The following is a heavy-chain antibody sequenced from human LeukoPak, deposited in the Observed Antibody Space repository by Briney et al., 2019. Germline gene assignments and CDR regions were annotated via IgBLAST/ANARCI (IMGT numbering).Heavy chain of an antibody. CDR1: GYTFIGTGQY. V-gene: IGHV1-2*02. D-gene: IGHD3-10*01. Sequence: GDSVKVSCKASGYTFIGTGQYLYWLRQAPGQGLECMGWIYPNNGATAYAQQFQGRVAMTRDTSINTAYMELSRLRPDDTAVYYCARDGPAQMVDFDYWGQGALVTVSS. CDR2: IYPNNGAT. J-gene: IGHJ4*02. CDR3: ARDGPAQMVDFDY.